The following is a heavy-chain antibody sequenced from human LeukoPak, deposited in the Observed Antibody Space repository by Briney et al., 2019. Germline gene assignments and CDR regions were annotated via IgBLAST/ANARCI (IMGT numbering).Heavy chain of an antibody. CDR2: ISSSSSTI. Sequence: GGSLRLSCAASGFTFSSYSMNWVRQALGKGLEWVSYISSSSSTIYYADSVKGRFTISRDNSKNTLYLQMNSLRAEDTAVYYCANNSSDFDAFDIWGQGTMVTVSS. CDR3: ANNSSDFDAFDI. J-gene: IGHJ3*02. V-gene: IGHV3-48*01. CDR1: GFTFSSYS. D-gene: IGHD6-19*01.